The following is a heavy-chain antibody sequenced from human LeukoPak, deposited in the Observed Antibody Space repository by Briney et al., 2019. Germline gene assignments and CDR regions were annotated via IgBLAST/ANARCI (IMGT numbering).Heavy chain of an antibody. J-gene: IGHJ4*02. CDR2: IKQDGSEK. V-gene: IGHV3-7*01. CDR3: AREGITAAADY. Sequence: GGSLRLSCAASGFTFSSYWMSWVRRAPGKGLEWVANIKQDGSEKYYVDSVKGRFTISRDNAKNSLYLQMNSLRAEDTAVYYCAREGITAAADYWGQGTLVTVSS. CDR1: GFTFSSYW. D-gene: IGHD6-13*01.